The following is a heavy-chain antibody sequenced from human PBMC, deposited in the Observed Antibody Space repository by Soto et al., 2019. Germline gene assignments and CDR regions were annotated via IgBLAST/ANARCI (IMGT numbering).Heavy chain of an antibody. CDR1: GGCISISSYY. CDR2: IYYSGST. D-gene: IGHD2-2*01. CDR3: ARAHRVDCSSTSCYNFDY. V-gene: IGHV4-39*07. Sequence: SETMSLTCTVCGGCISISSYYWGLIRQPPGKGLEWIGSIYYSGSTNYNPSLKSRVTISVDTSKNQFSLKLSSVTAADTAVYYCARAHRVDCSSTSCYNFDYWGQGTLVT. J-gene: IGHJ4*02.